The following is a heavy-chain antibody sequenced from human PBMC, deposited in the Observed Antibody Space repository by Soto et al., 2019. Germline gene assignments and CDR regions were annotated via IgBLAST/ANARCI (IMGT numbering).Heavy chain of an antibody. V-gene: IGHV1-18*04. D-gene: IGHD5-12*01. J-gene: IGHJ4*02. CDR1: GYTFTSYG. CDR2: ISAYNGNT. CDR3: ARSYSGYEMDY. Sequence: ASVQGSCKASGYTFTSYGISWVRQAPGQGLEWMGWISAYNGNTNYAQKLQGRVTMTTDTSTSTAYMELRSLRSDDTAVYYCARSYSGYEMDYWGQGTLVTVSS.